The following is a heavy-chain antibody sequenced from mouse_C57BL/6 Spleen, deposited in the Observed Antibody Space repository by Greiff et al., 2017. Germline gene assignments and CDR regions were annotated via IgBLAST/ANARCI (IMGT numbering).Heavy chain of an antibody. CDR3: AKITDYFDY. D-gene: IGHD2-4*01. V-gene: IGHV2-2*01. CDR2: IWSGGST. CDR1: GFSLTSYG. J-gene: IGHJ2*01. Sequence: VQLQQSGPGLVQPSQSLSITCTVFGFSLTSYGVHWVRQSPGKGLEWLGVIWSGGSTDYNAAFISRLSISKDKSKSQVFFKMNSLQADDTAIYYCAKITDYFDYWGQGTTLTVSS.